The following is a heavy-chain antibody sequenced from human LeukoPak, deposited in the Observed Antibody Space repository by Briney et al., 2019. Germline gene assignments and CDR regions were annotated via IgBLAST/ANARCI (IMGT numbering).Heavy chain of an antibody. Sequence: SETLSLTCAVYGGSFSGYYWSWIRQPPGKGLEWIGEINHSGSTNYNPSLKSRVTISVDTSKNQFSPKLSSVTAADAAVYYCASASIVARRFFDFWGQGTLVTVSS. J-gene: IGHJ4*02. V-gene: IGHV4-34*01. CDR2: INHSGST. CDR1: GGSFSGYY. CDR3: ASASIVARRFFDF. D-gene: IGHD5-12*01.